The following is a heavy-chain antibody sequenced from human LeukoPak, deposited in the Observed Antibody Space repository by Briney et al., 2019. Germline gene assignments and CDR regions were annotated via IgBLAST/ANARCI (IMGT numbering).Heavy chain of an antibody. CDR3: ARGAYGGPFDC. CDR2: LYSVGGT. D-gene: IGHD4/OR15-4a*01. CDR1: GFNVSSNY. J-gene: IGHJ4*02. Sequence: PGGSLRLSCAASGFNVSSNYMSWVRQAPGKGLEWVSVLYSVGGTYYADSVQGRFTISRHNSRNTLYLQLNSLRPEDTAVYYRARGAYGGPFDCWGQGTLVTVSS. V-gene: IGHV3-53*04.